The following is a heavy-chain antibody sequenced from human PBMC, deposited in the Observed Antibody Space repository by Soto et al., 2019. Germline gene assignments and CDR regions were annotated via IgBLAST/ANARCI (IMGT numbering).Heavy chain of an antibody. Sequence: PGGSLRLSCAASGFTVSSNYMSWVRQAPGKGLEWVSVIYSGGSTYYADSVKGRFTISRDNSKNTLYLQMNSLRAEDTAVYYCARPLVRPPDWYFDLWGRGTLVTVSS. V-gene: IGHV3-66*04. J-gene: IGHJ2*01. D-gene: IGHD3-10*01. CDR1: GFTVSSNY. CDR3: ARPLVRPPDWYFDL. CDR2: IYSGGST.